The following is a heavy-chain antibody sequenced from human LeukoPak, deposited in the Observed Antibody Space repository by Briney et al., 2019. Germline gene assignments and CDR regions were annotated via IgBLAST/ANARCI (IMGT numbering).Heavy chain of an antibody. CDR1: GGTFSSYA. V-gene: IGHV1-69*04. CDR3: AREAVGIAVAGTFDY. D-gene: IGHD6-19*01. J-gene: IGHJ4*02. CDR2: IIPILGIA. Sequence: SVKVSCKASGGTFSSYAISWVRQAPGQGLEWMGRIIPILGIANHAQKFQGRVTITADKSTSTAYMELSSLRSEDTAVYYCAREAVGIAVAGTFDYWGQGTLVTVSS.